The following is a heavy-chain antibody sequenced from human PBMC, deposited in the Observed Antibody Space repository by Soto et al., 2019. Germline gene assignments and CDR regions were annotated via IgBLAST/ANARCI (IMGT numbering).Heavy chain of an antibody. Sequence: EVQLVESEGGLVQPGGSLRLSCAASGFTFSSYAMHWVRQAPGKGLEYVSAISNNGGSTYYANSVKGRFTISRDNSKNTLYLQMGSLRAEDMAVYYCARVRSTTVTYYFDYWGQGTLVTVSS. D-gene: IGHD4-17*01. CDR1: GFTFSSYA. CDR2: ISNNGGST. V-gene: IGHV3-64*01. J-gene: IGHJ4*02. CDR3: ARVRSTTVTYYFDY.